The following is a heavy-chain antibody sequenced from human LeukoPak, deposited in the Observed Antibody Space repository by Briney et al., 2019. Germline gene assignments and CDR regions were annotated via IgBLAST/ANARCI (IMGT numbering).Heavy chain of an antibody. Sequence: SETLSLTCTVSGGSISSYYWRWIRQPPGKGLEWIGYIYYSGSTNYNPSLKSRVTISVDTSKNQFSLKLSSVTAADTAVYYCARLSTMIVVELHFDYWGQGTLVTVSS. D-gene: IGHD3-22*01. J-gene: IGHJ4*02. CDR2: IYYSGST. CDR3: ARLSTMIVVELHFDY. CDR1: GGSISSYY. V-gene: IGHV4-59*01.